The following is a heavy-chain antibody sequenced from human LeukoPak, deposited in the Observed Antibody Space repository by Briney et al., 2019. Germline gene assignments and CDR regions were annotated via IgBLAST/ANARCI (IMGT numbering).Heavy chain of an antibody. Sequence: KPSETLSLTCTVSGGSISTYYWSWIRQPPGKGLEWIGYLSSNAGTNYNPSLRGRVTISMATSKNRFSLRLTSVTPADTAVYYCARSDTAFLESGYYGMDVWGQGTTVTVSS. CDR2: LSSNAGT. V-gene: IGHV4-59*08. J-gene: IGHJ6*02. CDR1: GGSISTYY. CDR3: ARSDTAFLESGYYGMDV. D-gene: IGHD5-18*01.